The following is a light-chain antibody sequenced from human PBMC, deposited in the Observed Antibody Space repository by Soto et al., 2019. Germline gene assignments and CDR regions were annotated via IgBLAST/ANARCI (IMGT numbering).Light chain of an antibody. CDR1: QSVSIN. J-gene: IGKJ4*01. Sequence: EIVMTQSPAILSVSPGERATLSCRASQSVSINLAWYQQKPGQAPRLLIYGASTRATGIPTRFSGSGSGTEFTFTISSLQSEDFAVYYCQQYNNWPLTFGGGTKVDIK. V-gene: IGKV3-15*01. CDR3: QQYNNWPLT. CDR2: GAS.